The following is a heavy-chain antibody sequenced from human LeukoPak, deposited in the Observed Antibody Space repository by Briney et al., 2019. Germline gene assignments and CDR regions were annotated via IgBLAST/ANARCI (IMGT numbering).Heavy chain of an antibody. Sequence: SETLSLTCTVSGASISNYYWTWIRQPPGKGLEWIGSIYYSGSTYYNPSLKSRVTISVDTSKKQFSLNLSSVTAADTAVYYCARSSLEHRGYFDYWGQGTLVTVSS. D-gene: IGHD1-14*01. V-gene: IGHV4-39*01. CDR1: GASISNYY. J-gene: IGHJ4*02. CDR2: IYYSGST. CDR3: ARSSLEHRGYFDY.